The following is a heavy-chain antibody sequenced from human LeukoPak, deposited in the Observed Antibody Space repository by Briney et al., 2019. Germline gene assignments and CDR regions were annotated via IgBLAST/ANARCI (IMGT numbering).Heavy chain of an antibody. D-gene: IGHD6-19*01. CDR1: GGSISSYS. CDR3: ARHEQWLAP. Sequence: PSETLSLTCTVSGGSISSYSWSWIRQPPGKGLEWIGSVYNSGNTKYNPSLKNRFNISKETPKNQLSLKLSSVTAADTAVYYCARHEQWLAPWGQGTLVTVSS. CDR2: VYNSGNT. V-gene: IGHV4-59*08. J-gene: IGHJ5*02.